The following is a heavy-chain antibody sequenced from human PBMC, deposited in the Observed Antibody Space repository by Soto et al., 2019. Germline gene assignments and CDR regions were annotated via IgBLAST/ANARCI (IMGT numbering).Heavy chain of an antibody. J-gene: IGHJ4*02. CDR1: GGTFSSYA. Sequence: SVKVSCKASGGTFSSYAISWVRQAPGQGLEWMGGIIPIFGTANYAQKFQGRVTITADESTSTAYMELSSLRSGDTAVYYCASDTYYYGSGSYSNFDYWGQGTLVTVSS. V-gene: IGHV1-69*13. CDR2: IIPIFGTA. D-gene: IGHD3-10*01. CDR3: ASDTYYYGSGSYSNFDY.